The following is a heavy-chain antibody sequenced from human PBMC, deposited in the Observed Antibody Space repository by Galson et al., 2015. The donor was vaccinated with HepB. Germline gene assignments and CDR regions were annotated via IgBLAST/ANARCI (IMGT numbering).Heavy chain of an antibody. CDR2: IFHSGIT. Sequence: ETLSLTCTVSNDSMNFYYWSWSRRPPGKGLEWIGEIFHSGITNYNPSLKSRVTMSVDTAKNQISLRLTAVTAADTAVYYWATTYTSGPSLEAFESWGQGKMVTVSS. D-gene: IGHD3-22*01. CDR3: ATTYTSGPSLEAFES. CDR1: NDSMNFYY. J-gene: IGHJ3*02. V-gene: IGHV4-59*04.